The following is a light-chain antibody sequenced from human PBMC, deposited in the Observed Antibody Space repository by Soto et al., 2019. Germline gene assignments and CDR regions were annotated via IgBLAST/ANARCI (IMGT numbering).Light chain of an antibody. CDR2: DVS. CDR3: QQYGSSPGT. CDR1: QTVSSNS. J-gene: IGKJ1*01. Sequence: EIVLTQSPGTLTLSPGERATLSCRASQTVSSNSLAWYQQKAGQAPRVLIFDVSTRATGIPDRFSGSGPGTDFTLTISRLEPEDFAVYYCQQYGSSPGTFGQGTKVDIK. V-gene: IGKV3-20*01.